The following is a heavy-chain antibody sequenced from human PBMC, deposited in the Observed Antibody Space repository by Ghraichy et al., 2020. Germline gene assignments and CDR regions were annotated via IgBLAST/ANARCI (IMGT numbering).Heavy chain of an antibody. CDR3: ARIPVTNHLDYYGMDV. V-gene: IGHV2-26*01. D-gene: IGHD4-17*01. CDR1: GFSLSNARMG. Sequence: SGPTLVKPTETLTLTCTVSGFSLSNARMGVSWIRQPPGKALEWLAHIFSNDEKSYSTSLKSRLTISKDTSKSQVVLTMTNMDPVDTATYYCARIPVTNHLDYYGMDVWGQGTTVTVSS. J-gene: IGHJ6*02. CDR2: IFSNDEK.